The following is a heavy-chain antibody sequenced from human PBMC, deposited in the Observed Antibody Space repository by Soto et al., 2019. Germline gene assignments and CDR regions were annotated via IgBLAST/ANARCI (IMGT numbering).Heavy chain of an antibody. Sequence: SLRLSCAASGFTFSSYAMHWVRQAPGKGLEWVAVISYDGSNKYYADSVKGRFTISRDNSKNTLYLQMNSLRAEDTAVYYCARDGGSYDSSGPDYWGQGTLVTVSS. CDR3: ARDGGSYDSSGPDY. J-gene: IGHJ4*02. CDR1: GFTFSSYA. CDR2: ISYDGSNK. V-gene: IGHV3-30-3*01. D-gene: IGHD3-22*01.